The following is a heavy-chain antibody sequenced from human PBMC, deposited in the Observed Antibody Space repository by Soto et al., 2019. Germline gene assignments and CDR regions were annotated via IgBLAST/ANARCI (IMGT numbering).Heavy chain of an antibody. Sequence: SETLSLTCTVSGASIDSSAYYWAWIRQPPGKGLEWIGSIFYSGTAYYNPSLKSRVTISVDTSKNQFSLKLSSVTAADTAVYYCARGSSSDQLLFDYWGQGTLVTVSS. D-gene: IGHD6-6*01. J-gene: IGHJ4*02. CDR2: IFYSGTA. CDR3: ARGSSSDQLLFDY. V-gene: IGHV4-39*07. CDR1: GASIDSSAYY.